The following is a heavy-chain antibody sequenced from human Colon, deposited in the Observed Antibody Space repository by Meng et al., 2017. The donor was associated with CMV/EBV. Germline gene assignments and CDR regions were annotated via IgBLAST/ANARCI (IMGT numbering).Heavy chain of an antibody. CDR1: GDSFSTRSFY. Sequence: QMKLQESGPGLVKPSXTLSLTCSVSGDSFSTRSFYWGWVRQPPGKRLEWIGSIQYSGTTYYNPSLKSRVTISLDTSKNQFSLKLRSVTAADTAVYYCARDVNIYWFYFWGQGTLVNVSS. J-gene: IGHJ4*02. CDR2: IQYSGTT. V-gene: IGHV4-39*07. D-gene: IGHD2-8*02. CDR3: ARDVNIYWFYF.